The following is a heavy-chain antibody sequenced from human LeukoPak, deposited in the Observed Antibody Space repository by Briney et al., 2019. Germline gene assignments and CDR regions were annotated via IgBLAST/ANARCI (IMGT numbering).Heavy chain of an antibody. CDR3: ARQGYTYGYDY. CDR1: GTIFTTYW. CDR2: IYPGDSDS. V-gene: IGHV5-51*01. D-gene: IGHD5-18*01. J-gene: IGHJ4*02. Sequence: GESLQISCEGSGTIFTTYWITWVRQLPGKGLEWRGIIYPGDSDSRYSPSFEGQVTMSASKSISTAYLQWSSLKASDTAMYYCARQGYTYGYDYWGQGTLVTVSS.